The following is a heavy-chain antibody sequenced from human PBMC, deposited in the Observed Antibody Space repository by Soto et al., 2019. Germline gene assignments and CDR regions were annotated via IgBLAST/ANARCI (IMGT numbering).Heavy chain of an antibody. CDR3: ARDSGLTTVTHHYYYYYYMDV. V-gene: IGHV3-33*01. Sequence: GGSLRLSCAASGFTFSSYGMHWVRQAPGKGLEWVAVIWYDGSNKYYADSVKGRFTISRDNSKNTLYLQMNSLRAEDTAVYYCARDSGLTTVTHHYYYYYYMDVWGKGTTVTVSS. D-gene: IGHD4-17*01. J-gene: IGHJ6*03. CDR2: IWYDGSNK. CDR1: GFTFSSYG.